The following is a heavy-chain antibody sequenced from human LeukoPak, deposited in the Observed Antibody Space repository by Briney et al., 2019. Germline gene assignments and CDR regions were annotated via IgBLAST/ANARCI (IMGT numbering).Heavy chain of an antibody. J-gene: IGHJ4*02. V-gene: IGHV4-59*01. CDR2: IYYSGNT. CDR1: GGSIGYYY. CDR3: AKGDTAIVSYFDY. Sequence: SETLSLTCTVSGGSIGYYYWSWIRQSPGKGLEWIGCIYYSGNTRYNPSLKSRVTISIDTSKNQFSLKLSSVTAADTAVYYCAKGDTAIVSYFDYWGQGSRVTVSS. D-gene: IGHD5-18*01.